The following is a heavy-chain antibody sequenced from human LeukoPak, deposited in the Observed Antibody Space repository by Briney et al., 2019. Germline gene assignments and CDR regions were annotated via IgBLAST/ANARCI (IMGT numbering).Heavy chain of an antibody. D-gene: IGHD6-13*01. Sequence: PSETLSLTCTVSGGSISSSSYYWGWIRQLPGKGLEWIGSIYYSGSTYYNPSLKSRVTISVDTSKNQSSLKLSSVTAADTAVYYCARRPYSSSWYGIIDYWGQGTLVTVSS. CDR1: GGSISSSSYY. CDR2: IYYSGST. J-gene: IGHJ4*02. V-gene: IGHV4-39*01. CDR3: ARRPYSSSWYGIIDY.